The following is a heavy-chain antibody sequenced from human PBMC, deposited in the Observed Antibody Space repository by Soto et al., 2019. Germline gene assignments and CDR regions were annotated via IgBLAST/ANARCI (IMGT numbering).Heavy chain of an antibody. J-gene: IGHJ4*02. Sequence: QVQLRESGPGLVKPSQTLSLTCTVSGGSINSGGYYWNWIRQHPGKGLEWIGYMYYSGSTYYNPFLRSRVIISADTSENHFSLKLSSVTAADTDVYFCARGYRQSEYRSRWVFDYWGQGTLVNVSS. CDR1: GGSINSGGYY. CDR3: ARGYRQSEYRSRWVFDY. D-gene: IGHD6-13*01. V-gene: IGHV4-31*03. CDR2: MYYSGST.